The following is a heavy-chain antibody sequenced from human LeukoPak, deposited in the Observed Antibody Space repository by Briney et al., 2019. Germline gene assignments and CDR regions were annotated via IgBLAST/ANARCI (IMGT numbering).Heavy chain of an antibody. V-gene: IGHV1-69*04. CDR3: ATRAAYSAGNY. CDR1: GGTFSSYA. Sequence: ASVKVSCKASGGTFSSYAISWVRQAPGQGLEWMGRIIPILGIANYAQKFQGRVTITADKSTSTAYMELSSLRSEDTAVYYCATRAAYSAGNYWGQGTQVTVSS. CDR2: IIPILGIA. D-gene: IGHD3-16*01. J-gene: IGHJ4*02.